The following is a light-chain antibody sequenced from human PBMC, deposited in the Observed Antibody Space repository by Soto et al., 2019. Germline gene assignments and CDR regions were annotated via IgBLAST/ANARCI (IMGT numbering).Light chain of an antibody. CDR2: ATS. CDR3: QQYGTPPLT. Sequence: EIVLAQSPGTLSLSPGERATLFCRASQSVSTSYVAWYQQRPGQAPRLLIYATSHRATGIPVRFRGGGSGTDFTLTINRLEPEDLAVYYCQQYGTPPLTFGGGTKVEIK. J-gene: IGKJ4*01. CDR1: QSVSTSY. V-gene: IGKV3-20*01.